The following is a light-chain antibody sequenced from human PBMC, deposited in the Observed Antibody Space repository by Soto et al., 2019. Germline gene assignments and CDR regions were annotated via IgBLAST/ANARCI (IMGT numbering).Light chain of an antibody. CDR3: QQSYSATT. V-gene: IGKV1-39*01. CDR1: QSISNY. J-gene: IGKJ4*01. CDR2: TAS. Sequence: DIQMTQSPSSLSASVGDRVTITCRASQSISNYLNWYQQKQGKAPKLLIYTASTLQSGVPSRFSGSGAGTDFTLTISSLQPEDFATYYCQQSYSATTFGGVTKVEIK.